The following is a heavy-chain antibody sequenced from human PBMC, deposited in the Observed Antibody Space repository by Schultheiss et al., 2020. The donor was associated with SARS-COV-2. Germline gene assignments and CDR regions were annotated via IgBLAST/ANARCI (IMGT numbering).Heavy chain of an antibody. CDR2: IYYSGST. J-gene: IGHJ5*02. V-gene: IGHV4-59*11. Sequence: SQTLSLTCAVSGDSISTHFWSWIRQPPGKGLEWIGYIYYSGSTKYSPSLKSRVTISVDTSKNQFSLKLSSVTAADTAVYYCARQLRGSRFYSDTSGYYYDRFDPWGQGTLVTVSS. CDR3: ARQLRGSRFYSDTSGYYYDRFDP. D-gene: IGHD3-22*01. CDR1: GDSISTHF.